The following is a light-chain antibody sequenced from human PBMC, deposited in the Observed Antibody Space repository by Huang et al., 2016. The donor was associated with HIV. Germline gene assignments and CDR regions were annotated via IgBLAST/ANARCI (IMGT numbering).Light chain of an antibody. CDR3: QQYNDWPPLT. CDR2: DAS. J-gene: IGKJ4*01. CDR1: HSGDSD. V-gene: IGKV3-15*01. Sequence: EIEMTQSPATLSVSPGERATLSCRASHSGDSDLDWYQQKPGQAPRLLIYDASTRATGISAKFNGTGSGTEFILSITNLQSEDFAVYYCQQYNDWPPLTFGGGTKVEI.